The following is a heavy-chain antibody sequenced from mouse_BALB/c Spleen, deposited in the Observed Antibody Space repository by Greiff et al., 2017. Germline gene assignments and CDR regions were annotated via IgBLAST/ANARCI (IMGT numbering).Heavy chain of an antibody. Sequence: EVKLMESGGGLVKPGGSLKLSCAASGFTFSDYYMYWVRQTPEKRLEWVATISDGGSYTYYPDSVKGRFTISRDNAKNNLYLQMSSLKSEDTAMYYCARDYYGNMDYWGQGTSVTVSS. V-gene: IGHV5-4*02. CDR1: GFTFSDYY. D-gene: IGHD2-1*01. CDR3: ARDYYGNMDY. J-gene: IGHJ4*01. CDR2: ISDGGSYT.